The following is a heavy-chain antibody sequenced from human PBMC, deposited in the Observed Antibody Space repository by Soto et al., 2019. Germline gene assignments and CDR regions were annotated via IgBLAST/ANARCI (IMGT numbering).Heavy chain of an antibody. CDR1: GFPFSGFP. J-gene: IGHJ3*02. D-gene: IGHD2-2*01. CDR2: ISGSGGST. Sequence: GGPLRPSFQAPGFPFSGFPMSWVGQAPGKGLEWVSAISGSGGSTYYADSVKGRFTISRDNSKNTLYLQMNSLRAEDTAVYYCVVVPAALPLDDAFDIWGQGTMVTVSS. CDR3: VVVPAALPLDDAFDI. V-gene: IGHV3-23*01.